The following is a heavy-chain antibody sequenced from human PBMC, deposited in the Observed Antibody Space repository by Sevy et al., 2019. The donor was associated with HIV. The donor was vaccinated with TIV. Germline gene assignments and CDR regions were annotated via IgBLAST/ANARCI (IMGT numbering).Heavy chain of an antibody. CDR3: ARPYGSGSWEAFDI. J-gene: IGHJ3*02. D-gene: IGHD3-10*01. CDR2: ITFSSNYI. CDR1: GFTFSTYT. Sequence: GGSLRLSCAASGFTFSTYTMNWVRQAPGKGLEWLSSITFSSNYIYYADSVKGRFTISRANAKKSLFLQMNSLRAEDTAVYYCARPYGSGSWEAFDIWGQGTMVTVSS. V-gene: IGHV3-21*01.